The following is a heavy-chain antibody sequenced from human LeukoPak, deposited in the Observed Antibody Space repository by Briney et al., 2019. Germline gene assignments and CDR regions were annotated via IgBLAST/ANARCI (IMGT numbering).Heavy chain of an antibody. Sequence: PGGSLRLSCAASGFRFNNYAMHWVRQPPGTGLEWVAVISKDGIQEYYADSVKGRFTISRDNSKNTLYLQMNSLRAENTAVYYCAKSYSSSSHYYYYYMDVWGKGTTVTVSS. V-gene: IGHV3-30*04. J-gene: IGHJ6*03. CDR2: ISKDGIQE. CDR3: AKSYSSSSHYYYYYMDV. CDR1: GFRFNNYA. D-gene: IGHD6-6*01.